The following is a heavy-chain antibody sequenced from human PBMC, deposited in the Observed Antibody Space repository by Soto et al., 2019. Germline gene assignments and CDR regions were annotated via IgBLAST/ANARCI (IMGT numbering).Heavy chain of an antibody. Sequence: QVTLKESGPTLVRPTQTLTLTCTFSGFSFRTSGVGVGWIRQPPGKALEWLALIYWDDDRRYSPSLKDRVTITKDTSKSQVVLTLTNVDTADTGTYYCAHRRGGDGVVTPFNYWGQGTPVTVSS. J-gene: IGHJ4*02. CDR2: IYWDDDR. D-gene: IGHD3-3*01. CDR3: AHRRGGDGVVTPFNY. CDR1: GFSFRTSGVG. V-gene: IGHV2-5*02.